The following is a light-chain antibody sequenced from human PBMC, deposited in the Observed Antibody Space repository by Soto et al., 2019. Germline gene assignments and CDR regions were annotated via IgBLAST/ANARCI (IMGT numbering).Light chain of an antibody. V-gene: IGKV1-9*01. CDR3: QQLESYPLT. CDR1: QGIGSY. J-gene: IGKJ4*01. Sequence: IQLTQSPSSLSASEGDRVTITCRASQGIGSYLAWYQQKPGKAPKVLIYAASTLQSGVPSRFSGSGSGTDFTLTISSLQAEDSATYYCQQLESYPLTFGGGTKVDIK. CDR2: AAS.